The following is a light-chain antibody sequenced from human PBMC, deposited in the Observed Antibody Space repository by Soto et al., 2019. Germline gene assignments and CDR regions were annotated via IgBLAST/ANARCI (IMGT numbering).Light chain of an antibody. CDR2: EVT. J-gene: IGLJ1*01. CDR1: SSDVGGYNY. V-gene: IGLV2-8*01. CDR3: ASYAGRDTYV. Sequence: QSVLTQPSSASGSPGQSVTISCTGTSSDVGGYNYVSWFQQYPGKAPKLIIFEVTKRPSEVPDRFSGSKSGNTASLTVSGLRTEDEADYYCASYAGRDTYVFGTGTKVTVL.